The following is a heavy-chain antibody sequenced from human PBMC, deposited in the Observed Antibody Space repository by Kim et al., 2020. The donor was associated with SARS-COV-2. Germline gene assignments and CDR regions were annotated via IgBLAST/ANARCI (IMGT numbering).Heavy chain of an antibody. CDR2: ISADGNTT. J-gene: IGHJ4*02. CDR3: VRGLREDCSDGSCYPRYY. V-gene: IGHV3-74*01. D-gene: IGHD2-15*01. Sequence: GGSLRLSCAASGFTFSNYWMHWVRQAPGKGLVWVSRISADGNTTTYADSVKGRFSISRDNAKNTLYVQMNSLRAEDTAVYYCVRGLREDCSDGSCYPRYYWGQGTLVSVSS. CDR1: GFTFSNYW.